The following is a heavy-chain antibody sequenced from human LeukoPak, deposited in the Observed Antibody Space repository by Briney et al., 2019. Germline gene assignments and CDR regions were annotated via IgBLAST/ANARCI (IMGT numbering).Heavy chain of an antibody. J-gene: IGHJ5*02. CDR2: IYHSGST. V-gene: IGHV4-38-2*01. CDR1: GYSISSGYY. D-gene: IGHD4-17*01. Sequence: PSETLSLTCAVYGYSISSGYYWGWIRQHPGKGLEWIGSIYHSGSTCYNPSLKSRVTISVDTSKNQFSLKLSSVTAADTAVYYCTRAGDYVESIFNWIDPWGQGTLVTVSS. CDR3: TRAGDYVESIFNWIDP.